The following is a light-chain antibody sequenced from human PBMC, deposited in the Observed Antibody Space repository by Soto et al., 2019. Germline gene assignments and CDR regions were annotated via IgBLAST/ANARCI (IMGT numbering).Light chain of an antibody. CDR1: QSVDSTF. J-gene: IGKJ1*01. CDR3: QQYMSSVT. V-gene: IGKV3-20*01. Sequence: EIVLTQSPGSLSLSPGERATLSCRASQSVDSTFFAWYQKKPGQAPRLLMYGVSKRATGIPDRFSGSGSGTDFTLTISRLELEDFAVYYCQQYMSSVTFGQGTRVEIK. CDR2: GVS.